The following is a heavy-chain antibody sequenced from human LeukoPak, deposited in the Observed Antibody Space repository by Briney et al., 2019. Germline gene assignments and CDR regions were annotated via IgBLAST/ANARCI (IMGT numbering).Heavy chain of an antibody. Sequence: GESLKISCKGSGYSFTSYWIGWVRQMPGKGLEWMGIIYPGDSDTRYSPSFQGQVTISADKSISTAYLQWSSLKASDTAMYYCARLTYYDFWSGYSTGFDYWGRGTLVTVSS. CDR3: ARLTYYDFWSGYSTGFDY. CDR1: GYSFTSYW. D-gene: IGHD3-3*01. J-gene: IGHJ4*02. V-gene: IGHV5-51*01. CDR2: IYPGDSDT.